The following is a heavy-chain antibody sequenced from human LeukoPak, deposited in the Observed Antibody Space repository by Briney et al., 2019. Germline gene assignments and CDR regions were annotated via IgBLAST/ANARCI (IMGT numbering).Heavy chain of an antibody. V-gene: IGHV3-30*01. CDR1: GFTFSSYA. CDR3: ARDPGISGKFDY. J-gene: IGHJ4*02. Sequence: GRSLRLSCAASGFTFSSYAMHWVRQAPGKGLEWVAVISYDGSNKYYADSVKGRFTISRDNSKTTLYLQMNSLRAEDTAVYYCARDPGISGKFDYWGQGTLVTVSS. CDR2: ISYDGSNK. D-gene: IGHD1-26*01.